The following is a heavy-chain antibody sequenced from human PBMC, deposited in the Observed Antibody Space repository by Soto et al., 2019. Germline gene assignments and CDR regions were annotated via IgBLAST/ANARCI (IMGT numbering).Heavy chain of an antibody. D-gene: IGHD2-2*01. CDR1: GNSFTSYW. CDR3: ARRRTSFSQYGMDV. Sequence: XDSLKVSWKCSGNSFTSYWIGLVLQMPGKGLEWMGIIYPGDSDTRYSPSFQGQVTISADKSISTAYLQWSSLKASDTAMYYCARRRTSFSQYGMDVWGQGTTVTVSS. CDR2: IYPGDSDT. J-gene: IGHJ6*02. V-gene: IGHV5-51*01.